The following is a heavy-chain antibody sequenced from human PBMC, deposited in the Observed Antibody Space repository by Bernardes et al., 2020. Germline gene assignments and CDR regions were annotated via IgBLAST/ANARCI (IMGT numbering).Heavy chain of an antibody. CDR2: INHSGST. D-gene: IGHD6-6*01. J-gene: IGHJ4*02. Sequence: SETLSLTCAVYGGSFSGYYWSWIRQPPGKGLEWIGEINHSGSTNYNPSLKSRVTISVDTSKNQFSLKLSSVTAADTAVYYCARGPPNKAARRGRYYFDYWGQGTMVTVSS. V-gene: IGHV4-34*01. CDR1: GGSFSGYY. CDR3: ARGPPNKAARRGRYYFDY.